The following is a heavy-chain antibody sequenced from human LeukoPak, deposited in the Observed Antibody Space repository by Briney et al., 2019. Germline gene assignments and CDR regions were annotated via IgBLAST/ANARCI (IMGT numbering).Heavy chain of an antibody. J-gene: IGHJ4*02. CDR3: ARGGGYSGYCFDY. CDR2: ISSSSSTI. CDR1: GFTFSSYD. V-gene: IGHV3-48*01. Sequence: GGSLRLSCAASGFTFSSYDMNWVRQAPGKGLEWISYISSSSSTIYYADSVKGRFTISRDNAKNSLYLQMNSLRAEDTAVYYCARGGGYSGYCFDYWGQGTLVTVSS. D-gene: IGHD5-12*01.